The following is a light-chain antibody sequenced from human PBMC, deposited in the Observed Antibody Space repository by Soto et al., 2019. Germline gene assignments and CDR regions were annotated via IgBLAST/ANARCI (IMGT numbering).Light chain of an antibody. CDR1: QSVLYSSNNKNY. CDR2: WAS. Sequence: DIVMTQYPESLAVSLGERATINCKSSQSVLYSSNNKNYLAWYQQKPGQPPKLLIYWASTRESGVPDRFSGSGSGTDFTLTISSLQAEDVAVYYCQQYYSTPMYTFGQGTKVDIK. CDR3: QQYYSTPMYT. J-gene: IGKJ2*01. V-gene: IGKV4-1*01.